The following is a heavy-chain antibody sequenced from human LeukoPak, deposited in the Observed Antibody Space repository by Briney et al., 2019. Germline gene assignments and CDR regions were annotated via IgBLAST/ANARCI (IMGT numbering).Heavy chain of an antibody. CDR1: GFTFRNYA. J-gene: IGHJ6*02. D-gene: IGHD3-3*01. Sequence: GGSLRFSCAASGFTFRNYAMAWVRQAPGKGLECVSAISGSGDSVRHADSVKGRFTISRDNSKNTLYLQMDNLRAEDTALYYCARDFWATNYYYGMDVWGQGTTVTVS. CDR2: ISGSGDSV. V-gene: IGHV3-23*01. CDR3: ARDFWATNYYYGMDV.